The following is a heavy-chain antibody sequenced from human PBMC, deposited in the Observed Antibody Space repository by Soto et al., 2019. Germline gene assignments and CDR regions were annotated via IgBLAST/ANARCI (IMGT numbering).Heavy chain of an antibody. V-gene: IGHV4-59*06. J-gene: IGHJ3*02. CDR2: IYYSGST. D-gene: IGHD6-19*01. CDR1: VGSISTYY. CDR3: AHSSSGRACEI. Sequence: SETLSLTCTVSVGSISTYYWSWIRQPPGKGLEWIGYIYYSGSTHYNPSLKSRVTISVDTSKNQFSLKLSSVTAADTAVYYFAHSSSGRACEIWGKGTMVTV.